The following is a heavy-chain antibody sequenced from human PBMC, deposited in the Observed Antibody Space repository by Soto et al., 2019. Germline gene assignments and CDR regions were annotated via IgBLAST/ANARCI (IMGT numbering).Heavy chain of an antibody. CDR3: AKSPNLVRGVIINYFDY. V-gene: IGHV3-23*01. Sequence: GGSLRLSCAASGFTFSSYAMSWVRQAPGKGLEWVSAISGSGGSTYYADSVKGRFTISRDNSKNTLYLQTNSLRAEDTAVYYCAKSPNLVRGVIINYFDYWGQGTLVTVSS. D-gene: IGHD3-10*01. J-gene: IGHJ4*02. CDR1: GFTFSSYA. CDR2: ISGSGGST.